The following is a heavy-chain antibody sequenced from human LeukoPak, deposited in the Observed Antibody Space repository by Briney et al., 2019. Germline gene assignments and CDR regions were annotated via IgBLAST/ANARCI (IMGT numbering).Heavy chain of an antibody. V-gene: IGHV3-30*18. CDR2: ISYDGSNK. D-gene: IGHD3-22*01. CDR1: GFTFSSYG. J-gene: IGHJ4*02. CDR3: AKDQSPYYDSSGYYLIY. Sequence: GGSLRLSCAASGFTFSSYGMHWVRQAPGKGLEWGAVISYDGSNKYYADSVKGRFTISRDNSKNTLYLQMNSLRAEDTAVYYCAKDQSPYYDSSGYYLIYWGQGTLVTVSS.